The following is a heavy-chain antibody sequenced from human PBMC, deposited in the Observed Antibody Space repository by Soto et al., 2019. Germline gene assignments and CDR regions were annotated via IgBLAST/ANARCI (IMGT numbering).Heavy chain of an antibody. J-gene: IGHJ4*02. CDR2: ISSRSSTI. CDR3: ASGTNGAFFVY. V-gene: IGHV3-11*01. CDR1: GFTFCDYY. Sequence: PGGSLRLSCAASGFTFCDYYMSWIRQAPGKGLEWVSYISSRSSTIFYADSVKGRFTISRDNVKNSLYLQMNSLRAEDTAVYYCASGTNGAFFVYWGQGILVTVSS. D-gene: IGHD2-8*01.